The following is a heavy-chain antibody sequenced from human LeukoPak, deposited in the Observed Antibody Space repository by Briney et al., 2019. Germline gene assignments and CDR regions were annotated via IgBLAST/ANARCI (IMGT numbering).Heavy chain of an antibody. Sequence: SETLSLTCTVSGGSISSTYYWGWIRQPPGKGLEWIGSIFYSGSTYYNPSLKSRVTISIDMSKNQFSLKLRSVTAADTAVYYCARDLGPDYDFWSGSSKWFDPWGQGTLVTVSS. CDR3: ARDLGPDYDFWSGSSKWFDP. V-gene: IGHV4-39*07. CDR1: GGSISSTYY. CDR2: IFYSGST. D-gene: IGHD3-3*01. J-gene: IGHJ5*02.